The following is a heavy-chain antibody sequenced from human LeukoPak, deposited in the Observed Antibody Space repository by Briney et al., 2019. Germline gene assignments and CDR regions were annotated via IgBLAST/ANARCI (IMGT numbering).Heavy chain of an antibody. J-gene: IGHJ3*01. Sequence: GGSLRLSCAASGFTFSDHYMDWVRQAPGKGLEWVGRIRNKATSYTTDYAASVRDRFTISRSDSENSLYLQMNSLKSEDTALYYCARGLNSGYYYDLDGFDLWGQGTMVTVSS. CDR1: GFTFSDHY. V-gene: IGHV3-72*01. CDR2: IRNKATSYTT. D-gene: IGHD3-22*01. CDR3: ARGLNSGYYYDLDGFDL.